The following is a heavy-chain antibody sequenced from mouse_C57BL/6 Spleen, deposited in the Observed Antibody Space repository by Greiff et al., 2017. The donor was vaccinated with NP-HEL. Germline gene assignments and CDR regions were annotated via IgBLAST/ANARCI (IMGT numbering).Heavy chain of an antibody. Sequence: DVMLVESGGGLVKPGGSLKLSCAASGFTFSSYAMSWVRQTPEKRLEWVATISDGGSYTYYPDNVKGRFTISRDNAKNNLYLQMSHLKSEDTAMYYCARDQSSSYYFDYWGQGTTLTVSS. CDR2: ISDGGSYT. CDR3: ARDQSSSYYFDY. D-gene: IGHD1-1*01. CDR1: GFTFSSYA. J-gene: IGHJ2*01. V-gene: IGHV5-4*01.